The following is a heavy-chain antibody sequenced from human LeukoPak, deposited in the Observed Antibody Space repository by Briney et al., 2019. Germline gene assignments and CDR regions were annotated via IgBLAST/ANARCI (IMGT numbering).Heavy chain of an antibody. V-gene: IGHV3-21*01. D-gene: IGHD6-13*01. CDR3: ARGRDSIAAAGDFDY. CDR1: GFTFSSYS. Sequence: PGGSLRLSCAVSGFTFSSYSMNWVRQAPGKGLEWVSSITTSSGNMYYADSVKGRFTISRDNAKNSLYLQMNSLRAEDTGIYYCARGRDSIAAAGDFDYWGQGTQVTVSS. J-gene: IGHJ4*02. CDR2: ITTSSGNM.